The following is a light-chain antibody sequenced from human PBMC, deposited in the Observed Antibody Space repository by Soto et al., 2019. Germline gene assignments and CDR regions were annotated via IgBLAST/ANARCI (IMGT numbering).Light chain of an antibody. CDR3: QSYDSSLSGYVV. V-gene: IGLV1-40*01. J-gene: IGLJ2*01. Sequence: QSVLTQPPSVSGAPGQRVTISCTGSSSNIGALYDVHWYQRLPGTAPKLLISFNNNRPSGVPDRFSGSKSGTSASLAITGLQAEDEADYYCQSYDSSLSGYVVFGGGTKLTVL. CDR2: FNN. CDR1: SSNIGALYD.